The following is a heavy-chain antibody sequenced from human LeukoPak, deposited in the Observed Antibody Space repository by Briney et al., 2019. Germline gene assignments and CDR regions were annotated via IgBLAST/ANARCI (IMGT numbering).Heavy chain of an antibody. Sequence: SETLSLTCTVSGGSISSYYWSWIRQPPGKGLEWIGEIYHSGSTNYNPSLKSRVTISVDKSKNQFSLKLSSVTAADTAVYYCASRLDWFDPWGQGTLVTVSS. CDR2: IYHSGST. V-gene: IGHV4-59*12. J-gene: IGHJ5*02. CDR1: GGSISSYY. CDR3: ASRLDWFDP. D-gene: IGHD4-11*01.